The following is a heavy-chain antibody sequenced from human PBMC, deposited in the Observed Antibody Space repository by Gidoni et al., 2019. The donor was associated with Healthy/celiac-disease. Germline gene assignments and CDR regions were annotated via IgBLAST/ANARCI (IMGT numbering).Heavy chain of an antibody. V-gene: IGHV3-33*01. Sequence: QVQLVESVGGVVLPGRSLRLFSAASGFTFSSYGMHWVRQAPGKGVEWVAVIWYEGGIKDYEDSVKGRFTISRDNSKNTLYLQMNSLRAEDTAVYYCARELGSSWYYLGYWGQGTLVTVSS. CDR1: GFTFSSYG. CDR2: IWYEGGIK. CDR3: ARELGSSWYYLGY. J-gene: IGHJ4*02. D-gene: IGHD6-13*01.